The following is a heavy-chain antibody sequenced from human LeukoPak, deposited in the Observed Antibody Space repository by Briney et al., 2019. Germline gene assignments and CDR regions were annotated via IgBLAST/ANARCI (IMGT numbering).Heavy chain of an antibody. V-gene: IGHV4-30-4*01. D-gene: IGHD3-3*01. Sequence: PSETLSLTCTVSGGSISIGDYYWSWIRQPPGKGLEWIGYIYYSGSTYYNPSLKSRVTISVDTSKNQFSLKLSSVTAADTAVYYCARGSVFWSGYIDYWGQGTLVTVSS. CDR2: IYYSGST. CDR3: ARGSVFWSGYIDY. J-gene: IGHJ4*02. CDR1: GGSISIGDYY.